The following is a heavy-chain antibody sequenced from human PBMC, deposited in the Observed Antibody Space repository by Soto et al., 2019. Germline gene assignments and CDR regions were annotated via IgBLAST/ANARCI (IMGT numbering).Heavy chain of an antibody. Sequence: GSLRLSFAASGFKFSNYAMSWVRQAPVKGLEWVSLISATGGGTYYADSVKGRFTISRDNSHNTLYLQVHSLTAEDTAVYYCAKDRREGGNAAFYFDFCGQGAQVTVSS. CDR2: ISATGGGT. D-gene: IGHD3-16*01. CDR1: GFKFSNYA. J-gene: IGHJ4*02. V-gene: IGHV3-23*01. CDR3: AKDRREGGNAAFYFDF.